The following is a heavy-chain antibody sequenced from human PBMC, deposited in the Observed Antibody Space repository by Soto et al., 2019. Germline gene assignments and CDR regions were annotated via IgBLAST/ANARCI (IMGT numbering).Heavy chain of an antibody. D-gene: IGHD3-22*01. V-gene: IGHV3-21*01. J-gene: IGHJ4*02. CDR3: ARLSSGSIDY. CDR2: MSTNSYYI. Sequence: VQLVESGGGLVKPGGSLRLSCAASGFTFSTYFMKWVRQAPGKGLEWVSSMSTNSYYIYYADSVKGRFTISRDNAKNSLYLQMNSLRVEDTAVYYCARLSSGSIDYWGQGTLVTVSS. CDR1: GFTFSTYF.